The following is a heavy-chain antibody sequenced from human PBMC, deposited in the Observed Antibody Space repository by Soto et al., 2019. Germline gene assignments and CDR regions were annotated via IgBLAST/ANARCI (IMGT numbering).Heavy chain of an antibody. Sequence: GGSLRLSCAASGFTFSDYYMSWIRQAPGKGLEWVSYISSSGSTIYYADSVKGRFTISRDNAKNSLYLQMNSLRAEDTAVYYCARVYCTNGVCPDAFDIWGQGTMVTVSS. J-gene: IGHJ3*02. CDR2: ISSSGSTI. V-gene: IGHV3-11*01. CDR1: GFTFSDYY. D-gene: IGHD2-8*01. CDR3: ARVYCTNGVCPDAFDI.